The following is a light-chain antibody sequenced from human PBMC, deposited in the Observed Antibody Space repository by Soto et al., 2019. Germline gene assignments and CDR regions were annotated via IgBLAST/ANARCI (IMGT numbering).Light chain of an antibody. V-gene: IGKV3-20*01. CDR1: QSVSSSY. Sequence: EIVLTQSPGTLYLSPGERATLSCRASQSVSSSYLAWYQQKPGQAPRLLIYGASSRATGIPDRFSGSGSGTDFTLTISRLEAEDFAGYYFQQYGSSPYTFGQGTKLEIK. CDR2: GAS. J-gene: IGKJ2*01. CDR3: QQYGSSPYT.